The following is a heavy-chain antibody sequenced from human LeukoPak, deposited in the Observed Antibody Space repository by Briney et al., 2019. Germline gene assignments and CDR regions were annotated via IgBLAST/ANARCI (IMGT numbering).Heavy chain of an antibody. D-gene: IGHD3-3*01. Sequence: SVKVSCKASGGSFSSYGISWVRQAPGQGLEWMGGVLPIFGITNYAQRFQGRVTITADESRSTAYMELSSLTSDDTAVYCCARDLLPMTKAGVVNDWGQGSLVIVSA. J-gene: IGHJ4*02. CDR3: ARDLLPMTKAGVVND. CDR1: GGSFSSYG. V-gene: IGHV1-69*13. CDR2: VLPIFGIT.